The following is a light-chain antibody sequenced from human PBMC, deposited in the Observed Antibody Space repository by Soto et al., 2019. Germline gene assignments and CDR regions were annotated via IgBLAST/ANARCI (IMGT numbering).Light chain of an antibody. CDR1: SSDVGGYNY. J-gene: IGLJ2*01. V-gene: IGLV2-8*01. Sequence: QSALTQPPSASGSPGQSVTISCTGTSSDVGGYNYVSWYQQHPGKVPKLIIYEVNKRPSGIPDRFSGSKSGTTASLTVSGLQAEDEADYYFSSYAGSNNVIFGGGTKLTVL. CDR2: EVN. CDR3: SSYAGSNNVI.